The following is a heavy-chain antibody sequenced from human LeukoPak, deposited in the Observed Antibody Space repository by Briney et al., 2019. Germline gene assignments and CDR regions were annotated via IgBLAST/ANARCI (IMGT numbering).Heavy chain of an antibody. CDR3: TKEICGSRGACAGGSYFDF. V-gene: IGHV3-13*01. Sequence: PGGSLRLSCAASGFTFSKDDFHWVRQPPGKGLEWVAAIGVTGDTYYADSVKGRFTISREDAANSLYLQMRSLGAGDTALYYCTKEICGSRGACAGGSYFDFWGRGTLVTVSS. J-gene: IGHJ2*01. D-gene: IGHD2-15*01. CDR2: IGVTGDT. CDR1: GFTFSKDD.